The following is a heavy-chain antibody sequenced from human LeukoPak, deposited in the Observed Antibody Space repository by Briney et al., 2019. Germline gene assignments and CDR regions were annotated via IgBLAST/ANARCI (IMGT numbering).Heavy chain of an antibody. CDR2: INPNSGGT. D-gene: IGHD6-6*01. CDR3: ARDYSSSWSGAYYYMDV. CDR1: GYTFTGYY. J-gene: IGHJ6*03. Sequence: ASVTVSCKASGYTFTGYYMHWVRQAPGQGLEWMGWINPNSGGTNYAQKFQGRVTMTRDTSISTAYMELSRLRSDDTAVYYCARDYSSSWSGAYYYMDVWGKGTTVTVSS. V-gene: IGHV1-2*02.